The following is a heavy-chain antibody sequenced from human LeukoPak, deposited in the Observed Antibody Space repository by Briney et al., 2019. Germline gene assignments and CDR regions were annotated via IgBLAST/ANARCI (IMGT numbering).Heavy chain of an antibody. V-gene: IGHV1-2*02. CDR1: GYTFTGYY. J-gene: IGHJ2*01. Sequence: ASVKVSCKASGYTFTGYYMHWVRQAPGQGLEWMGWINPNSGGTNYAQKFQGRVTMTRDTSISTAYMELSRLRSDDTAVYYCARDLWDIVLVPAALPSWYFDLWGRGTLVTVSS. CDR2: INPNSGGT. CDR3: ARDLWDIVLVPAALPSWYFDL. D-gene: IGHD2-2*01.